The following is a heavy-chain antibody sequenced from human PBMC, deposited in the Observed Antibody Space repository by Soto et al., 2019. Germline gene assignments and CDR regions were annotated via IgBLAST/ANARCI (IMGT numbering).Heavy chain of an antibody. CDR2: ISSSSSTI. J-gene: IGHJ1*01. D-gene: IGHD6-13*01. CDR1: GFTFSSYS. CDR3: AMRPYSSSWFHADEYFQH. Sequence: GGSLRLSCAASGFTFSSYSMNWVRQAPGKGLEWVSYISSSSSTIYYADSVKGRFTISRDNAKNSLYLQMNSLRAEDTAVYYCAMRPYSSSWFHADEYFQHWGQGTMVTVSS. V-gene: IGHV3-48*01.